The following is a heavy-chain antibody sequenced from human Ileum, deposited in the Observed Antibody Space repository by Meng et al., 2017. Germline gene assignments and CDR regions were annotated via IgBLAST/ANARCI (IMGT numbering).Heavy chain of an antibody. J-gene: IGHJ4*02. V-gene: IGHV4-61*01. CDR1: GGSVSSDTSF. D-gene: IGHD3-3*01. Sequence: QVHLQESGPGLVSPSETLSPTCTVSGGSVSSDTSFWSWIRQPPGKGLEWIGYIYFSGGTYYNPSLKSRVTISRDTSKKQFSLNLSSATAADTAVYYCATGSFSSDLPFDYWGQGTLVTVSS. CDR2: IYFSGGT. CDR3: ATGSFSSDLPFDY.